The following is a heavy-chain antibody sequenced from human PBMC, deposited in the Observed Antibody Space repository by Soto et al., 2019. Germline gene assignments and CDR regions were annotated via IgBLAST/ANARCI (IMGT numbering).Heavy chain of an antibody. V-gene: IGHV3-21*01. D-gene: IGHD3-10*01. Sequence: GGSLRLSCAASGFTFSSYSMNWVRQAPGKGLEWVSSISSSSSYIYYADSVKGRFTISRDNAKNSLYLQMNSLRAEDTAVYYCARGMVRERHAFDIWGQGTMVTVSS. CDR2: ISSSSSYI. CDR1: GFTFSSYS. J-gene: IGHJ3*02. CDR3: ARGMVRERHAFDI.